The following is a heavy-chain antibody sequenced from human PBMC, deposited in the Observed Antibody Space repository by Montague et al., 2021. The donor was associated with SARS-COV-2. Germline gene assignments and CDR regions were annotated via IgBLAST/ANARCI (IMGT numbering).Heavy chain of an antibody. V-gene: IGHV3-9*01. Sequence: SLRLSCAASGFTFDDCAMHWVRQAPGKGLEWVSGISWNSGSVGYXXSLKVRFTISRDNAKNSLYLQMNSLRAEDTALYYCAKWTTITFGSGSHPYGMDVWGQGTTVTVSS. J-gene: IGHJ6*02. CDR1: GFTFDDCA. CDR3: AKWTTITFGSGSHPYGMDV. D-gene: IGHD3-10*01. CDR2: ISWNSGSV.